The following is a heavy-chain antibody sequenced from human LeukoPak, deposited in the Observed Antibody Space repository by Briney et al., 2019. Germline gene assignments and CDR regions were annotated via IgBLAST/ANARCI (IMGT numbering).Heavy chain of an antibody. D-gene: IGHD2-8*02. CDR3: ARGHTGQNWFDP. Sequence: PSQTLSLTCTVSGTSISSGNYYWSWIRQTAGKGLEWIGRIHVTGRTDYNPSLKSRVTVSLDTAKNQYSLQLSSVSAADTAIYYCARGHTGQNWFDPWGQGTLVTVSS. V-gene: IGHV4-61*02. CDR2: IHVTGRT. CDR1: GTSISSGNYY. J-gene: IGHJ5*02.